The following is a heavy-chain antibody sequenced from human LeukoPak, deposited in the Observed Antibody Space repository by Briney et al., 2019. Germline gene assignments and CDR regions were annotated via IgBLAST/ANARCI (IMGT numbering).Heavy chain of an antibody. Sequence: SVKVSCKASGGTFSSYAISWVRQAPGQGLEWMGGIIPIFGTANYAQKFKGRVTITTDESTSTAYMELSSLRSEDTAVYYCAGDYGGNTYYMDVWGKGTTVTVSS. CDR3: AGDYGGNTYYMDV. V-gene: IGHV1-69*05. J-gene: IGHJ6*03. CDR2: IIPIFGTA. CDR1: GGTFSSYA. D-gene: IGHD4-23*01.